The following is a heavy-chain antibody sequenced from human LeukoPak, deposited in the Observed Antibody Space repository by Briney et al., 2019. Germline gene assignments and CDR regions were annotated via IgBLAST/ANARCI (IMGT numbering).Heavy chain of an antibody. V-gene: IGHV4-59*08. CDR3: ASVGAAANPPRNYYFDY. CDR2: IYYSGST. D-gene: IGHD6-13*01. Sequence: SETLSLTCTVSGGSISSYYWSWIRQPPGKGLEWIGYIYYSGSTNYNPSLKSRVTISVDTSKNQFSLKLSSVTAADTAVYYCASVGAAANPPRNYYFDYWGQGTPVTVSS. CDR1: GGSISSYY. J-gene: IGHJ4*02.